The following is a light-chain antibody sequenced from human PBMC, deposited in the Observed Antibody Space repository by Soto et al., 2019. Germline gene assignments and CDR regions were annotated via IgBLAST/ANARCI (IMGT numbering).Light chain of an antibody. CDR3: SSYTSSRTRYD. CDR1: SSDVGGYNY. J-gene: IGLJ1*01. Sequence: QSALTQPASVSVSPGQSISISCTRTSSDVGGYNYVSWYQQHPGTAPTLIMYEVSNRPSGASNRFSGTKSSNTASLTISGIQAEDEADYDCSSYTSSRTRYDFRTGTNVTVL. V-gene: IGLV2-14*01. CDR2: EVS.